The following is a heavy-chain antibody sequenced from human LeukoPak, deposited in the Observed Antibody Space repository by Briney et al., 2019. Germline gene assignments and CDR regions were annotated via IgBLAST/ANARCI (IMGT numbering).Heavy chain of an antibody. V-gene: IGHV3-23*01. CDR2: ISGSGGST. Sequence: GGSLRHSCAASGFTFSSYAMSWVRQAPGKGLEWVSAISGSGGSTYYADSVKGRFTISRDNSKNTLYLQMNSLRAEDTAVYYCAKGQGYSYGPFDYWGQGTLVTVSS. D-gene: IGHD5-18*01. CDR1: GFTFSSYA. CDR3: AKGQGYSYGPFDY. J-gene: IGHJ4*02.